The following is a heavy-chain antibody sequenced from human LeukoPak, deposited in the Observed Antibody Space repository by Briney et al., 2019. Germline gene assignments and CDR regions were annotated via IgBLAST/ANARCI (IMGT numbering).Heavy chain of an antibody. CDR3: AREGLRNAYNPVGY. Sequence: SETLSLTCAVYGESFSAYYWTWVRQPPGMGLEWIGEIKASENTNYNPSLKSRATISIDTSKRQISLKLTSVTAADTAVYYCAREGLRNAYNPVGYWGQGTLVIVSS. D-gene: IGHD5-24*01. CDR2: IKASENT. V-gene: IGHV4-34*01. CDR1: GESFSAYY. J-gene: IGHJ4*02.